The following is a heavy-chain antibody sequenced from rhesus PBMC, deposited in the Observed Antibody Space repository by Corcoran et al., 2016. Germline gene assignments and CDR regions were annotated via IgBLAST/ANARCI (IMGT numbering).Heavy chain of an antibody. Sequence: EVQLVESGGGLVQPGGSLRLSCAASGFTFTNYWMYWFRQGPGKGLDWVTSVSVSRSDTYHPDSVKGRFTSSRDIAKNALYLQMSSLRPEDTAVYYCARDVHWGQGVLVTVSS. CDR2: VSVSRSDT. CDR3: ARDVH. J-gene: IGHJ4*01. V-gene: IGHV3S41*01. CDR1: GFTFTNYW.